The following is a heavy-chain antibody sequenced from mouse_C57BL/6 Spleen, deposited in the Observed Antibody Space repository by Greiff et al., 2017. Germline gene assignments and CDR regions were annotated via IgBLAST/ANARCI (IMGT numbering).Heavy chain of an antibody. CDR3: AREDYGSSPAWFAY. J-gene: IGHJ3*01. CDR2: IYPGDGDT. Sequence: QVQLKQSGAELVKPGASVKISCKASGYAFSSYWMNWVKQRPGKGLEWIGQIYPGDGDTNYNGKFKGKATLTADKSSSTAYMQLSSLTSEDSAVYFCAREDYGSSPAWFAYWGQGTLVTVSA. CDR1: GYAFSSYW. D-gene: IGHD1-1*01. V-gene: IGHV1-80*01.